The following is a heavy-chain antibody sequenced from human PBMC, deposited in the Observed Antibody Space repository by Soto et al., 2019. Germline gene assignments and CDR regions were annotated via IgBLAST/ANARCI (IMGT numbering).Heavy chain of an antibody. Sequence: LSLTCAVSGYSISSGYYWGWIRQPPGKGLEWIGSIYYSGLTYYNPSLRSRTTISVDTSKNQFSLKLSSVTAADTAVYYCASRAGFTYYGMDVWGQGTTVTVSS. CDR1: GYSISSGYY. CDR2: IYYSGLT. V-gene: IGHV4-38-2*01. CDR3: ASRAGFTYYGMDV. J-gene: IGHJ6*02.